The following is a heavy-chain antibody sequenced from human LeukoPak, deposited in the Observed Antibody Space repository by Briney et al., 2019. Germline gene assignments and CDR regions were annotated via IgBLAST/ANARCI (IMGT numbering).Heavy chain of an antibody. D-gene: IGHD3-3*01. CDR2: IYYSGST. Sequence: SETLSLTCTVSGGSISSYYWSWIRQPPGKGLEWIGYIYYSGSTNYNPSLKSRVTISVDTSKNQFSLKLSSVTAADTAVYYCARVRRGGITIFGVVHAFDYWGQGTLVTVSS. V-gene: IGHV4-59*01. J-gene: IGHJ4*02. CDR3: ARVRRGGITIFGVVHAFDY. CDR1: GGSISSYY.